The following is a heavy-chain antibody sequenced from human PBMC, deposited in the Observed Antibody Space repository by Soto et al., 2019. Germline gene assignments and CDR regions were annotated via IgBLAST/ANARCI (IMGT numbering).Heavy chain of an antibody. V-gene: IGHV3-30*18. D-gene: IGHD3-22*01. CDR3: AKDAPYYYDSSGYYGPFDY. Sequence: QVQLVESGGGVVQPGRSLRLSCAASGFTFSSYGIHWVRQAPGKGLEWVALISYDGSNKYYADSVKGRFTISRDNSKNTLYLQRTSLRAEDTAMYYCAKDAPYYYDSSGYYGPFDYWGQGTLVTVSS. J-gene: IGHJ4*02. CDR2: ISYDGSNK. CDR1: GFTFSSYG.